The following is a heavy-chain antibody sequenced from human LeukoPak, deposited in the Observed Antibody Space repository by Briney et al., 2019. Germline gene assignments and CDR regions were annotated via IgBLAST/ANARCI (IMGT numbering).Heavy chain of an antibody. Sequence: ASVKVSCKASGYTFTSYDINWVRQATGQGLEWMGWMNPNSGNTGYAQKFQGRVTMTRNTSISTAYMELSSLRSEDTAVYYCARGRGRGDYVWGSYRYPFDYWGQGTLVTVSS. CDR1: GYTFTSYD. CDR2: MNPNSGNT. CDR3: ARGRGRGDYVWGSYRYPFDY. J-gene: IGHJ4*02. V-gene: IGHV1-8*01. D-gene: IGHD3-16*02.